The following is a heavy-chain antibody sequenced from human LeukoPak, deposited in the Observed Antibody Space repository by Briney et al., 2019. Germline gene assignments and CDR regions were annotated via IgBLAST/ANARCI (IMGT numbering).Heavy chain of an antibody. Sequence: GGSLRLSCAASGFTFSSYNMNWVRQAPGKGLEWVSSISSSSSYIYYTDSVKGLFTISRDNAKNSLYLQMNSLRADDTAIYYCPRVSLGAAAGPSRWGQGTLVTVSS. CDR2: ISSSSSYI. J-gene: IGHJ4*02. CDR3: PRVSLGAAAGPSR. D-gene: IGHD6-13*01. CDR1: GFTFSSYN. V-gene: IGHV3-21*01.